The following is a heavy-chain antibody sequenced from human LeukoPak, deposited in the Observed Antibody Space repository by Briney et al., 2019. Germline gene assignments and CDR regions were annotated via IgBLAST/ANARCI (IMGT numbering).Heavy chain of an antibody. J-gene: IGHJ4*02. V-gene: IGHV3-11*01. D-gene: IGHD6-19*01. Sequence: PGGSLRLSCAASGFTFSDYYMSWIRQAPGKGLEWVSYVSGSGSPIYYADSVKGRFTVSRDNAKNSLYLQMNSLRAEDTAVYYCAGLKRRPAYFDYWGQGTLVTVSS. CDR3: AGLKRRPAYFDY. CDR2: VSGSGSPI. CDR1: GFTFSDYY.